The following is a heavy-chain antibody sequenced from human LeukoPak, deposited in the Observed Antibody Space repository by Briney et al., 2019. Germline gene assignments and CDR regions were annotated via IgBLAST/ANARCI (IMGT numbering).Heavy chain of an antibody. D-gene: IGHD6-19*01. CDR1: GYSFTSYR. CDR3: ARQSKQWLSEFDY. CDR2: IYPGDSDT. V-gene: IGHV5-51*01. Sequence: GESLKISCKGSGYSFTSYRIGWVRQMPGKGLEWMGIIYPGDSDTRYSPSFQGQVTISADKSISTAYLQWSSLKASDTAMYYCARQSKQWLSEFDYWGQGTLVTVSS. J-gene: IGHJ4*02.